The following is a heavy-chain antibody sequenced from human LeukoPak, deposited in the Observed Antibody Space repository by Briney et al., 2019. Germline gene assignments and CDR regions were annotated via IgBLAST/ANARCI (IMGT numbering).Heavy chain of an antibody. V-gene: IGHV1-18*01. D-gene: IGHD3-3*01. CDR3: ATRGWGIFGVVIMGYWYFDL. CDR1: GYTFTSYG. CDR2: ISAYNGNT. Sequence: ASVKVSCKASGYTFTSYGISWVRQAPGQGLEWMGWISAYNGNTNYAQKLQGRVTMTEDTSTDTAYMELSSLRSEDTAVYYCATRGWGIFGVVIMGYWYFDLWGRGTLVTVSS. J-gene: IGHJ2*01.